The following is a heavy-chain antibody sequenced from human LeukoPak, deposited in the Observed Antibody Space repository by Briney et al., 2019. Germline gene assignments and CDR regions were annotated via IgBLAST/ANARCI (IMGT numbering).Heavy chain of an antibody. J-gene: IGHJ3*02. D-gene: IGHD1-1*01. CDR3: ARDLRPRGTAFDI. V-gene: IGHV3-74*01. CDR1: GFTFSSYW. CDR2: IKSQGSDI. Sequence: PGGSLRLSCAASGFTFSSYWMHWVRQAPGQGLAWVSYIKSQGSDIDYADSVKGRFTISRDNAKNTLYLQMNTLRAEDTAVYHCARDLRPRGTAFDIWGHGTMVSVSS.